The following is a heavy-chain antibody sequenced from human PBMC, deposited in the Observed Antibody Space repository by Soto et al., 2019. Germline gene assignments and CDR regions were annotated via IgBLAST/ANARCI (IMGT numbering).Heavy chain of an antibody. V-gene: IGHV4-59*01. CDR1: GGSISSYY. Sequence: KPSETLSLTCTVSGGSISSYYWSWIRQPPGKGLEWIGYIYYSGSTNYNPSLKSRVTISVDTSKNQFSLKLSSVTAADTAVYYCASSQPGYYYYYGMDVWGQGTTVTVSS. D-gene: IGHD6-13*01. CDR2: IYYSGST. J-gene: IGHJ6*02. CDR3: ASSQPGYYYYYGMDV.